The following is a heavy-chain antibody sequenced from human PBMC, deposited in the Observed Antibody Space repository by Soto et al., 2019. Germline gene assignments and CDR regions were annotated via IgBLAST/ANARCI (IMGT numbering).Heavy chain of an antibody. CDR3: AKDTGDCSRTNCNPGNNWFGP. CDR2: ISYDGNKK. J-gene: IGHJ5*02. Sequence: QVQLVESGGGVVQPGRSLRLSCAASGFTFSSYGMHWVRQAPGNGLEWVAIISYDGNKKYYADSVKGRFTISRDNSKNTLYLQMNSLRAEDTAIYFCAKDTGDCSRTNCNPGNNWFGPWGQGALVTVSS. V-gene: IGHV3-30*18. CDR1: GFTFSSYG. D-gene: IGHD2-2*01.